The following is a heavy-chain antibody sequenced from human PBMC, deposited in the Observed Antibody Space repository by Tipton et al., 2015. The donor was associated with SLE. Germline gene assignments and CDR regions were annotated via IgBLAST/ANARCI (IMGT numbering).Heavy chain of an antibody. CDR2: IFYTGAT. D-gene: IGHD1-26*01. CDR1: GGSITNHY. J-gene: IGHJ4*02. CDR3: ARHFSAGSYPLDS. Sequence: LRLSCTVSGGSITNHYWSWIRQFPGKGLESLGLIFYTGATFYNPSLNGRLSISVDTAKNQLFLKVASVTAADTAIYYCARHFSAGSYPLDSWGRGMLVAVSS. V-gene: IGHV4-59*11.